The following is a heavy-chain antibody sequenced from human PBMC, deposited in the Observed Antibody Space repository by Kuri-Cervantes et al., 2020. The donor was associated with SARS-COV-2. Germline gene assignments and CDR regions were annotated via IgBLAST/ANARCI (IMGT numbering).Heavy chain of an antibody. Sequence: ESLKISCAASGFTFSSYSMNWVRQAPGKGLEWIGSIHYSGNTHYSPSLKSRVTISVDTSKNQFSLKLNSVTAADTAVYYCARHFGYSYDSGGPGSYYFDYWGQGTLVTVSS. V-gene: IGHV4-39*01. CDR3: ARHFGYSYDSGGPGSYYFDY. CDR1: GFTFSSYSMN. CDR2: IHYSGNT. D-gene: IGHD3-22*01. J-gene: IGHJ4*02.